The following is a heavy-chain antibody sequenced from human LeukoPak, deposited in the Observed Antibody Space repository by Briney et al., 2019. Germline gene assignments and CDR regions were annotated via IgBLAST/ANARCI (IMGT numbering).Heavy chain of an antibody. CDR3: AKERDYAEDMDV. J-gene: IGHJ6*03. CDR2: IWFDGTYE. D-gene: IGHD4-17*01. Sequence: GGYLRLSCAASGFTFRSYGMQWVRQAPGKGLEWVALIWFDGTYEFYADSVKGRSTISRDNSNKSLYLQMNSLRAEDTAVYYCAKERDYAEDMDVWGKGTTVTVSS. V-gene: IGHV3-33*06. CDR1: GFTFRSYG.